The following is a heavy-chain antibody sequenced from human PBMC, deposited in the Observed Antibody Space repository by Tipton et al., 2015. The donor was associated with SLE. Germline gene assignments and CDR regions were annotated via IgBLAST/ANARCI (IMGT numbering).Heavy chain of an antibody. CDR2: INHSGST. D-gene: IGHD1-26*01. Sequence: TLSLTCAVYGGSFSGYSWSWIRQPPGKGLEWIGEINHSGSTNYNPSLKSRVTISVDTSKNQFSLQLSSVTAADTAVYYCARGPRWAPLCEFWGQGTLVTVSS. CDR3: ARGPRWAPLCEF. CDR1: GGSFSGYS. V-gene: IGHV4-34*01. J-gene: IGHJ4*02.